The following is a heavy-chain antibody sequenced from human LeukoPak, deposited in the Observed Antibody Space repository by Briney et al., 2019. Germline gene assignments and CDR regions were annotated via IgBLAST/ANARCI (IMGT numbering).Heavy chain of an antibody. CDR1: GFTFSSFE. J-gene: IGHJ3*02. CDR3: VRDGYYGHDSFDI. V-gene: IGHV3-48*03. Sequence: GGSLRLSCAASGFTFSSFEMYWVRQAPGKGLEWVSYISASGSAIYYVDSVKGRLTISRDNAENSLYLQMNSLRAEDTAVYYCVRDGYYGHDSFDIWGQGTMVTVSS. D-gene: IGHD3-10*01. CDR2: ISASGSAI.